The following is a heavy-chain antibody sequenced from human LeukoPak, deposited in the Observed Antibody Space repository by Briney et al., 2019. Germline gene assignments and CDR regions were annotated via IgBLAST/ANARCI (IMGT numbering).Heavy chain of an antibody. J-gene: IGHJ2*01. V-gene: IGHV3-23*01. CDR2: ISGSGGST. Sequence: PGGSLRLSCAASGFTFSSYAMSWVRQAPGKGLEWVSAISGSGGSTYYADSVKGRFTISRDNSKNTLYLQMNSLRAEDTAVYYCAKDANYDSSGYYYWYFDLWGRGTLVTVSS. D-gene: IGHD3-22*01. CDR3: AKDANYDSSGYYYWYFDL. CDR1: GFTFSSYA.